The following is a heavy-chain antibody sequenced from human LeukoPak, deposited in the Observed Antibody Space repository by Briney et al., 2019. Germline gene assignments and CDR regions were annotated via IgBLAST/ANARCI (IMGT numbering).Heavy chain of an antibody. CDR1: GYTFTSYG. Sequence: ASVKVSCKASGYTFTSYGISWVRQAPGQGLEWMGWISAYNGNTNYAQKLQERVTMTTDTSTSTAYMELRSLRSDDTAVYYCVRGWGGDKYNWFDPWGQGTLVTVSS. CDR3: VRGWGGDKYNWFDP. J-gene: IGHJ5*02. D-gene: IGHD2-21*02. CDR2: ISAYNGNT. V-gene: IGHV1-18*01.